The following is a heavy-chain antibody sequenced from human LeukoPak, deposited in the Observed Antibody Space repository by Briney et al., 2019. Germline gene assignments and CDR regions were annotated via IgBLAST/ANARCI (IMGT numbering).Heavy chain of an antibody. D-gene: IGHD1-26*01. CDR3: AILVGGLSFDL. CDR2: MSGSGDTI. J-gene: IGHJ3*01. V-gene: IGHV3-23*01. CDR1: APSLAMYS. Sequence: QAGGSLSPAWRASAPSLAMYSTGWVRQAPGKWLEWVSTMSGSGDTICYADSVKGRLTISKENSTTKQYLQMNSLRGVDTGEYCGAILVGGLSFDLWGEGTVLTVSS.